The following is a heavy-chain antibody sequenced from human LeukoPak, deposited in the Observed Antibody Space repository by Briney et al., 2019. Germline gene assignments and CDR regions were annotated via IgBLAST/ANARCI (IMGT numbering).Heavy chain of an antibody. CDR2: ISAYNGNT. Sequence: GALVKVSCKASGYTFTSYGISWVRQAPGQGLEWMGWISAYNGNTNYAQKLQGRVTMTTDTSTSTAYMELRSLRSDDTAVYYCARVGGEDIVLMVYAIFAFDIWGQGTMVTVSS. V-gene: IGHV1-18*01. CDR1: GYTFTSYG. CDR3: ARVGGEDIVLMVYAIFAFDI. D-gene: IGHD2-8*01. J-gene: IGHJ3*02.